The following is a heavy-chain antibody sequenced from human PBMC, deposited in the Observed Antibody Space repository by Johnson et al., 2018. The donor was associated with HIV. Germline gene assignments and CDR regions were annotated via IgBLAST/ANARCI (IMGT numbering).Heavy chain of an antibody. Sequence: VQLVESGGGVVQPGRSLRLSCAASGFTFSSYAMHWVRQAPGKGLEWVAVISSDGRTKYYAASVKGRFSISRVNSKNTLYLQMNSLRAEDTAVYYCARNSWGSSSGSRIWGQGTMVTVSS. CDR3: ARNSWGSSSGSRI. J-gene: IGHJ3*02. D-gene: IGHD6-6*01. CDR1: GFTFSSYA. V-gene: IGHV3-30*04. CDR2: ISSDGRTK.